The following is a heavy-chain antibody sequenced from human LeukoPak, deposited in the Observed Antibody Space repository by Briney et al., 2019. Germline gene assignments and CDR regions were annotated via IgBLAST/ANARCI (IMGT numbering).Heavy chain of an antibody. D-gene: IGHD1-26*01. CDR2: INPSGGST. J-gene: IGHJ4*02. CDR1: GYTFTSYY. V-gene: IGHV1-46*03. CDR3: ARESSGSYYHFDY. Sequence: GASVKVSXKASGYTFTSYYMHWVRQAPGQGLEWMGMINPSGGSTTYAQKFQGRVTMTRDTSTSTVYMELSSLRSEDTAVYYCARESSGSYYHFDYWGQGTLVTVSS.